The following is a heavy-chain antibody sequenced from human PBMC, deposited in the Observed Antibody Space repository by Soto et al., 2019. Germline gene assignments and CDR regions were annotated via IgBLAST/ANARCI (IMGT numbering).Heavy chain of an antibody. CDR3: ARDRDPWRVSRRGYYYVMAV. J-gene: IGHJ6*02. CDR1: GFTFSSYG. Sequence: QVQLVESGGGVVQPGRSLRLSCAASGFTFSSYGMHWVRQAPGKGLEWVAVIWYDGSNKYYADSVKGRFTISRDNSKNTLYLQRTSRRAEDTAVYYGARDRDPWRVSRRGYYYVMAVWAKGPRSPSP. D-gene: IGHD6-19*01. CDR2: IWYDGSNK. V-gene: IGHV3-33*01.